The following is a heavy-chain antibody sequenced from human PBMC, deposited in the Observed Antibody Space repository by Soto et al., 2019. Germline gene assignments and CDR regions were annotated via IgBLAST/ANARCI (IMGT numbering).Heavy chain of an antibody. Sequence: GESLKISCQTSGFSFTHYWVGWVRQTPGKGLEWMGVIYPGDSEARYSPSFQGQVTLSADKATSTAFLQLNSLKSSDTAIYYCTRALIPGDMSDFWGQGTQVTVSS. CDR2: IYPGDSEA. V-gene: IGHV5-51*01. CDR1: GFSFTHYW. J-gene: IGHJ4*02. CDR3: TRALIPGDMSDF. D-gene: IGHD7-27*01.